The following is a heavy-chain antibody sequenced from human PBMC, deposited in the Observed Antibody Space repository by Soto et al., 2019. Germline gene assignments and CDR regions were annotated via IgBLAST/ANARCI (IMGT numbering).Heavy chain of an antibody. CDR3: ATATISPVSATLYHYGMDV. CDR2: IMPVFHTT. D-gene: IGHD6-25*01. V-gene: IGHV1-69*01. Sequence: QVQLVQSGAAVKKPGSSVKVSCQASGGTFNNFAFTWVRQAPGQGLEWLGGIMPVFHTTNIAQTFQDRITVTADDFTTTVYMEMTSLRYDDMAVYYCATATISPVSATLYHYGMDVWCQGTTVTVSS. J-gene: IGHJ6*02. CDR1: GGTFNNFA.